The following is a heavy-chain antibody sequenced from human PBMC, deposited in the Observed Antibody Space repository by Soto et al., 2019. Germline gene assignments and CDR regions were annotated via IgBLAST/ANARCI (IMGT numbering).Heavy chain of an antibody. CDR1: GDSISTYY. CDR3: ARLQLGQQVIDY. D-gene: IGHD1-1*01. CDR2: IFYSGGT. V-gene: IGHV4-59*01. Sequence: SETLSLTCTVSGDSISTYYWSWIRQPPGKGLQLVGYIFYSGGTAYNPSLKSRVTVSLDMSKKQISLKLSSVTTADTATYYCARLQLGQQVIDYWGQGTLVTVSS. J-gene: IGHJ4*02.